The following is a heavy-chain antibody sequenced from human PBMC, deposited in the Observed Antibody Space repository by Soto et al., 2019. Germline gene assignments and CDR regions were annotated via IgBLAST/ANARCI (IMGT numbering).Heavy chain of an antibody. J-gene: IGHJ4*02. CDR2: ISSSSSYI. Sequence: GGSLRLSCAASGFTFSSYSMNWVRQAPGKGLEWVSSISSSSSYIYYADSVKGRFTISRDNAKNSLYLQMNSLRAEDTAVYYCARDKGVGIPPFCYWGQGTLVTVSS. D-gene: IGHD1-20*01. V-gene: IGHV3-21*01. CDR3: ARDKGVGIPPFCY. CDR1: GFTFSSYS.